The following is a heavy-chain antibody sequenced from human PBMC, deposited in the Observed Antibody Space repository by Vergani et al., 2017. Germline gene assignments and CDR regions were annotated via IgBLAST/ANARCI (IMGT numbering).Heavy chain of an antibody. CDR2: FSAYNGNT. Sequence: QVQLVQSGAEVKKPGASVKVSCKASGYTFSTYGISWVRQAPGQGLEWMAWFSAYNGNTNYAQKLQGRVTMTTDKSTTTAYMELRSLRSDDTAVYYCARDRSPFAATVTTVDYCGQGTLVTVSS. CDR1: GYTFSTYG. CDR3: ARDRSPFAATVTTVDY. V-gene: IGHV1-18*01. D-gene: IGHD4-11*01. J-gene: IGHJ4*02.